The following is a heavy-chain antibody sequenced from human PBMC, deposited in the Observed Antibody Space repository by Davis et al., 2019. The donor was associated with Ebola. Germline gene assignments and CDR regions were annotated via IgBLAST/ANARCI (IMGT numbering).Heavy chain of an antibody. CDR3: ARSTGQPDY. D-gene: IGHD1-14*01. J-gene: IGHJ4*02. Sequence: PGGSLRLSCAASGFTFSTYGMHWVRQAAGKGLVWVSRINSDGSFQSYADSVKGRFTISRDNAKNTLYLQMNRLRAEDTALYYCARSTGQPDYWGPGSLVTVSS. CDR2: INSDGSFQ. V-gene: IGHV3-74*01. CDR1: GFTFSTYG.